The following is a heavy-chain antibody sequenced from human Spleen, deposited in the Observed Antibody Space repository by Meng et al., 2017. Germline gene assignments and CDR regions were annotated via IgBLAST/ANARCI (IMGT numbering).Heavy chain of an antibody. Sequence: VQVVQSGAEVKKPGASVKVSCKTSGYTFTGHYIHWVRQAPGQGLEYMGRIDPNSGGTKCIRSFQGRVSMTRDTSISTAYMELSGLRSDDTAMYYCARGITDFDYWGQGTLVTVSS. V-gene: IGHV1-2*06. CDR3: ARGITDFDY. J-gene: IGHJ4*02. CDR1: GYTFTGHY. CDR2: IDPNSGGT.